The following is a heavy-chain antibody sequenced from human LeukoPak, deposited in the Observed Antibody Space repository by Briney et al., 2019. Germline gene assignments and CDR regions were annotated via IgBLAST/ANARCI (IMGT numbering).Heavy chain of an antibody. CDR2: INAGNGNT. Sequence: GASVKVSCKASGGTFSSYAISWVRQAPGQRLEWMGWINAGNGNTKYSQKFQGRVTITRDTSASTAYMELSSLRSEDTAVYYCARGRPYSSGWYYFDYWGQGTLVTVSS. CDR3: ARGRPYSSGWYYFDY. J-gene: IGHJ4*02. V-gene: IGHV1-3*01. CDR1: GGTFSSYA. D-gene: IGHD6-19*01.